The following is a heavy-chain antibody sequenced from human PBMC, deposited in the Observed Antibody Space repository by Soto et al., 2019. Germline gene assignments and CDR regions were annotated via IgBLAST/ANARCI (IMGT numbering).Heavy chain of an antibody. CDR1: GYTFTSYY. CDR2: INPSGGST. J-gene: IGHJ4*02. Sequence: ASVKVSCKASGYTFTSYYMHWVRQAPGQGLEWMGIINPSGGSTSYAQKFQGRVTMTRDTSTSTVYMELSSLRSEDTAVYSCARENAYYGSGSYYLDYWGQGTLVTVSS. V-gene: IGHV1-46*03. CDR3: ARENAYYGSGSYYLDY. D-gene: IGHD3-10*01.